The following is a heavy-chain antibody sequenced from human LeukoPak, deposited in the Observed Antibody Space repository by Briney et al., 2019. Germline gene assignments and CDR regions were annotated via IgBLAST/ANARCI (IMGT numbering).Heavy chain of an antibody. V-gene: IGHV3-74*01. CDR3: AKAGTIFGVVHFDY. D-gene: IGHD3-3*01. CDR1: GFTFSSHW. Sequence: GGSLRLSCAASGFTFSSHWMHWVRQAPGKGLVWVSRINSDGSSISYADSVKGRFTISRDNAKNTLYLQMNSLRAEDTAVYYCAKAGTIFGVVHFDYWGQGTLVTVSS. J-gene: IGHJ4*02. CDR2: INSDGSSI.